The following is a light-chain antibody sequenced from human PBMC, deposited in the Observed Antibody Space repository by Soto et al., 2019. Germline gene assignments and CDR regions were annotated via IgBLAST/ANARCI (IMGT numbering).Light chain of an antibody. CDR1: QSVSSTL. J-gene: IGKJ4*01. Sequence: ELVLTQSPVALSLSSGERATLSCRASQSVSSTLLTWYQQKPGQAPRLLIYGVSSRATGIPDRFSGSGSGTDFTLTISRVEPEDFAVYYCQQYNNWVTFGGGTKVEIK. V-gene: IGKV3-20*01. CDR2: GVS. CDR3: QQYNNWVT.